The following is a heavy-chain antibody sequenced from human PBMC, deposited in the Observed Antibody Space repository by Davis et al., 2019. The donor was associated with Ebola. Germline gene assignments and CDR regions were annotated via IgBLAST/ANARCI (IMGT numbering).Heavy chain of an antibody. V-gene: IGHV3-30*03. Sequence: PGGSLRLSCAASGFTFSSYGMHWVRQAPGKGLEWVAVISYDGSNKYYADSVKGRFTISRDNSKNTLYLQMNSLRAEDTAVYYCARDAYFGVVIHTSYYGMDVWGKGTTVTVSS. CDR3: ARDAYFGVVIHTSYYGMDV. D-gene: IGHD3-3*01. CDR2: ISYDGSNK. CDR1: GFTFSSYG. J-gene: IGHJ6*04.